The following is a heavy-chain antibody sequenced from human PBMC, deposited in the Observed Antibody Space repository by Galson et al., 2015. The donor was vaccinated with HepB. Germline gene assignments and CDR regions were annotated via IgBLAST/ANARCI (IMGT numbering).Heavy chain of an antibody. CDR2: IKQDGSEK. D-gene: IGHD6-13*01. CDR1: GFTFSSYW. V-gene: IGHV3-7*03. CDR3: ARDSSLLGSGLPPGVAAADSPPTMFFDN. J-gene: IGHJ4*02. Sequence: SLRLSCAASGFTFSSYWMNWVRQTPGKGLEWVAKIKQDGSEKYYVDSVRGRFTISRDNAKNSLYPQMNSLRAEDTAVYYCARDSSLLGSGLPPGVAAADSPPTMFFDNWGQGTLVAVSS.